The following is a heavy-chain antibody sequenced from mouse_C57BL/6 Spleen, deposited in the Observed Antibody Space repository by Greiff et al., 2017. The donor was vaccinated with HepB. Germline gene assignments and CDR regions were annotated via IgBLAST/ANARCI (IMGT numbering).Heavy chain of an antibody. J-gene: IGHJ2*01. CDR1: GYTFTDYN. CDR3: ARAGGQLRRQYDFDY. CDR2: INPNNGGT. Sequence: EVQLQQSGPELVKPGASVKMSCKASGYTFTDYNMHWVKQSHGKSLEWIGYINPNNGGTSYNQKFKGKATLTVNKSSSTAYMERRSLTSEDDAVYYCARAGGQLRRQYDFDYWGQGTTLTVSS. D-gene: IGHD3-2*02. V-gene: IGHV1-22*01.